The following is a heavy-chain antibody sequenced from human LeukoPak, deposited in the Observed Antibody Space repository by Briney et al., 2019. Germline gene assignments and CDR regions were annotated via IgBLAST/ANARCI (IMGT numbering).Heavy chain of an antibody. V-gene: IGHV4-4*02. CDR3: GKTDIYFNPIDY. CDR2: IHRDGRA. Sequence: SETLSLTCAVSGVSISSSEWWIWVRQPPGQGLEWIGEIHRDGRARYNPSLQTRVTMSIDYSKNQISLEVTSVTAADTAIYYCGKTDIYFNPIDYWGPGSLVTVSS. CDR1: GVSISSSEW. D-gene: IGHD3-9*01. J-gene: IGHJ4*02.